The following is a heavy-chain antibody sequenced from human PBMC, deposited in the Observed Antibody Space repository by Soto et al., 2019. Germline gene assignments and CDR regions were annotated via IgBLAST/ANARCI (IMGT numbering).Heavy chain of an antibody. Sequence: SQTLSLTCAISGDSVSSNTAAWNWIRSSPSRGLERLGRTYYRSNWRHDYAVSVKSRITVSPDTSKNHFSLQLNSVTPDDTAVYYCARGVAGSGFDLWGQGTLVTVSS. CDR2: TYYRSNWRH. CDR1: GDSVSSNTAA. CDR3: ARGVAGSGFDL. J-gene: IGHJ4*02. D-gene: IGHD6-19*01. V-gene: IGHV6-1*01.